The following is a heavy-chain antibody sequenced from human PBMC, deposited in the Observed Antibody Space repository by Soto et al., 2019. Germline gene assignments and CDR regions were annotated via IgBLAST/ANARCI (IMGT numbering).Heavy chain of an antibody. CDR1: GGSISSYY. J-gene: IGHJ6*02. Sequence: SETLSLTCTVSGGSISSYYWSWIRQPPGKGLEWIGYIYYSGSTNYNPSLKSRVTISVDTSKNRFSLKLSSVTAADTAVYYCASSNIAAAGFYYYGMDFWGRGTTVPVSS. V-gene: IGHV4-59*01. CDR2: IYYSGST. D-gene: IGHD6-13*01. CDR3: ASSNIAAAGFYYYGMDF.